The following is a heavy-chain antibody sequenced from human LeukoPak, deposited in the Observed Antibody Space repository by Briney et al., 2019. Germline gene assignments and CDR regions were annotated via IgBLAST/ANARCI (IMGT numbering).Heavy chain of an antibody. V-gene: IGHV4-4*02. CDR3: ATTAAAGTRLAWFDP. D-gene: IGHD6-13*01. CDR2: IYHSGST. J-gene: IGHJ5*02. Sequence: SGTLSLTCVVSGGSISSYNWWSWVRQPPGKGLEWIGEIYHSGSTNYNPSLKSRVTISLDKSKNQFSLKLSSVTAADTAVYYCATTAAAGTRLAWFDPWGQGTLVTVSS. CDR1: GGSISSYNW.